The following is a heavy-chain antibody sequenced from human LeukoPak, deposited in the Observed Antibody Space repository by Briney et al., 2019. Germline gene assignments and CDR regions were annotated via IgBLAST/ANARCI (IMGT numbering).Heavy chain of an antibody. Sequence: ASVKVSCKASGYTFTGYYMHWVRQAPGQGLEWMGRINPNSGGTNYAQKFQGRVTMTRDTSISTAYMELSRLRSDDTAVYYCARGSGSYQDLDAFDTWGQGTMVTVSS. V-gene: IGHV1-2*06. CDR2: INPNSGGT. CDR1: GYTFTGYY. J-gene: IGHJ3*02. D-gene: IGHD1-26*01. CDR3: ARGSGSYQDLDAFDT.